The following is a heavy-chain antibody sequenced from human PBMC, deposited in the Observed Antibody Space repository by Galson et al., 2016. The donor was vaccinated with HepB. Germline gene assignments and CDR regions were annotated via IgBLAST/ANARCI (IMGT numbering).Heavy chain of an antibody. CDR3: ARSPNYFTLYGLDV. CDR1: GGSMTGHY. Sequence: SETLSLTCTVSGGSMTGHYWGWIRQPPGKGLEWIGYIYYSGSTNYSPPLQSRITMSVDTSKNQPSLEVSSVTAADTALYFCARSPNYFTLYGLDVWGQGTAVTVSS. CDR2: IYYSGST. V-gene: IGHV4-59*08. J-gene: IGHJ6*02. D-gene: IGHD2/OR15-2a*01.